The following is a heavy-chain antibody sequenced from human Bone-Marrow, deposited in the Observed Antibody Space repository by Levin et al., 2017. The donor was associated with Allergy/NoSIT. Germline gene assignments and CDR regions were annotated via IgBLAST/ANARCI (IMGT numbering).Heavy chain of an antibody. D-gene: IGHD4/OR15-4a*01. Sequence: KISCKTSGGTFGDDAISWLRQAPGQGLEWMGRIIPFVGKADYTQKLQGRVTITADTSTSTAYMELTSLRSDDTAIYYGARVAADGACYFEYWAREPWSPSLQ. J-gene: IGHJ4*02. CDR2: IIPFVGKA. CDR3: ARVAADGACYFEY. CDR1: GGTFGDDA. V-gene: IGHV1-69*04.